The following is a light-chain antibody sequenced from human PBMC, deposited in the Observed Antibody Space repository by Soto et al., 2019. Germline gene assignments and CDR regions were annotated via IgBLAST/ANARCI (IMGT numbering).Light chain of an antibody. J-gene: IGKJ1*01. V-gene: IGKV3D-15*01. CDR3: QQYNNWPPT. Sequence: EIVMTQSPATLSVSPGERATLSCRASKSVSGNLAWYQQKPGQAPRLLIYGASTRATGIPARFSGSGSGTELTLTISSLQSEEFAVYYCQQYNNWPPTFGQGTKVEIK. CDR1: KSVSGN. CDR2: GAS.